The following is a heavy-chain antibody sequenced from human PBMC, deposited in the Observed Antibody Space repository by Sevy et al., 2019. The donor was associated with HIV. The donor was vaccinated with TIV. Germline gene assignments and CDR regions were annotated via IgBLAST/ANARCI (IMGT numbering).Heavy chain of an antibody. Sequence: GGSLRLSCAASGFTFSSYAMSWVRQAPGKGLEWVSAISGSGYLTYYTDSVKGRFTISRDNSKNTLYLQMKRLRAEDTAVYYCAKEGGGYYYDSSGLFDYWGQGTLVTVSS. CDR1: GFTFSSYA. V-gene: IGHV3-23*01. CDR3: AKEGGGYYYDSSGLFDY. D-gene: IGHD3-22*01. CDR2: ISGSGYLT. J-gene: IGHJ4*02.